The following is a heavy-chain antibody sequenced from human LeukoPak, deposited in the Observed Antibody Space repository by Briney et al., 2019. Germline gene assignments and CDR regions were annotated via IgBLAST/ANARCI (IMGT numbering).Heavy chain of an antibody. J-gene: IGHJ4*02. CDR1: GFTFSSYS. Sequence: NPGGSLRLSCAASGFTFSSYSMNWVRQAPGKGLEWVSSISSSSSSYIYYADSVKGRFTISRDNAKNSLYLQMNSLRAEDTAVYYCARVGPIGSSSCSDYWGQGTLVTVSS. CDR2: ISSSSSSYI. D-gene: IGHD6-13*01. V-gene: IGHV3-21*01. CDR3: ARVGPIGSSSCSDY.